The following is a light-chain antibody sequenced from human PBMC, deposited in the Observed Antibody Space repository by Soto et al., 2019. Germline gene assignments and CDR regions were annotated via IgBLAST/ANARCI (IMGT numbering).Light chain of an antibody. CDR1: SSNIGAGYD. V-gene: IGLV1-40*01. CDR3: QSYDSTLCARYV. Sequence: QSVLTQPPSVSGAPGQRVTISCTGCSSNIGAGYDVHWYQQRPGTAPKLLIFGNINRPSGVPDRFSGSKSGTSASLAITGLQAEDEGDYYCQSYDSTLCARYVFGTGTKLTVL. J-gene: IGLJ1*01. CDR2: GNI.